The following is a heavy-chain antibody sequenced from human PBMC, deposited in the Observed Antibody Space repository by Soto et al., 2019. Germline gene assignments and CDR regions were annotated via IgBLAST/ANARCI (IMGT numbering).Heavy chain of an antibody. CDR2: FHNSGST. CDR3: ARDPVDGYSFFDS. Sequence: QVQLQESGPGLVKPSETLSLTCTVSGDSMSGYHWNWIRQPPGKGLQWLGYFHNSGSTTYDSSLKSRVTISIDTSKRQSSLKLTSVTTADTAVYYCARDPVDGYSFFDSWGQGILVTVSS. V-gene: IGHV4-59*01. CDR1: GDSMSGYH. J-gene: IGHJ4*02. D-gene: IGHD2-15*01.